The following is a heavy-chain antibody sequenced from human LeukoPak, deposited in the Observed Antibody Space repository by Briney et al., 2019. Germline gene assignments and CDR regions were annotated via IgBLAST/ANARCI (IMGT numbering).Heavy chain of an antibody. J-gene: IGHJ4*02. Sequence: SETLSLTCTVSGVSSTNGIYYWTWIRQSPGKGLEWIGSVHNVGSTYYNLSLRSRVTMSIDTSKNQFSLRLNSVTAADTAVYYCARHAEYNSGWHFYLDHWGQGILVTVSS. V-gene: IGHV4-39*01. CDR1: GVSSTNGIYY. CDR2: VHNVGST. D-gene: IGHD6-19*01. CDR3: ARHAEYNSGWHFYLDH.